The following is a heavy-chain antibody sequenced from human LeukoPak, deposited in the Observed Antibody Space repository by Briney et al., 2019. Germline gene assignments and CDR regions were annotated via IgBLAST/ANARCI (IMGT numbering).Heavy chain of an antibody. V-gene: IGHV1-2*02. J-gene: IGHJ5*02. D-gene: IGHD4-11*01. CDR3: ARDRPTVTSTSWFDP. CDR1: GYTVTGYY. CDR2: INPNSGGT. Sequence: ASVKVSCKASGYTVTGYYMHWVRQAPGQGLEWMGWINPNSGGTNYAQKFQGRVTMTRDTSISTAYMELSRLRSDVTAVYYCARDRPTVTSTSWFDPWGQGTLVTVSS.